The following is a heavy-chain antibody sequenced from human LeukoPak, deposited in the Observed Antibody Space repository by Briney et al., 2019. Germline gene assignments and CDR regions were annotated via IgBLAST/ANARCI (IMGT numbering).Heavy chain of an antibody. V-gene: IGHV3-74*01. CDR3: ATSPIFSND. J-gene: IGHJ4*02. Sequence: GGSLRLYCSASGFTFRDDCMHWVRQAPGKGLVWVSHISTDGSSTTYADSVRGRFIISRDNARNTLYLQMNSLRVGDTAVYYCATSPIFSNDWGQGTLVTVSS. CDR2: ISTDGSST. D-gene: IGHD3-3*01. CDR1: GFTFRDDC.